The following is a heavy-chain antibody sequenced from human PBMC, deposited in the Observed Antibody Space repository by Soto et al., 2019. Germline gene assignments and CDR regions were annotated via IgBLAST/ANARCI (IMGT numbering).Heavy chain of an antibody. CDR2: ISYDGRNT. J-gene: IGHJ3*02. V-gene: IGHV3-30*04. CDR3: ASDFSPARSGRRDAFDI. Sequence: QVQLVESGGGVVQPGRSLRLSCAASGFTFSYYAMHWVRQAPGKGLEWVAVISYDGRNTYYADSVKGRFTISRDNSKDXXFLQMFRLRSEDTAAYYCASDFSPARSGRRDAFDIWGQGTMVTVSS. D-gene: IGHD3-3*01. CDR1: GFTFSYYA.